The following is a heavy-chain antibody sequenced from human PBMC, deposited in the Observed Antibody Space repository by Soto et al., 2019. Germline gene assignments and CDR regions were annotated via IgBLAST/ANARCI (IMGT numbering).Heavy chain of an antibody. CDR1: GFTFNNYA. CDR3: AKDSTGTTSLYSYYYCLDV. J-gene: IGHJ6*02. CDR2: ISGRGGST. D-gene: IGHD4-17*01. Sequence: GGSLRLSCAASGFTFNNYAMSWVRQAPDKWREWVSAISGRGGSTYYADSVKGRFTISRDNSKNTLFLQMNSLRAEDTAVYYCAKDSTGTTSLYSYYYCLDVWGQGXTVTVYS. V-gene: IGHV3-23*01.